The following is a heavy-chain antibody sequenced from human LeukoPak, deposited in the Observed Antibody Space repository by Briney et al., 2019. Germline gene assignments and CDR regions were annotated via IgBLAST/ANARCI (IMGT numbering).Heavy chain of an antibody. D-gene: IGHD4-23*01. CDR1: GFTFRNYW. J-gene: IGHJ4*02. CDR2: IRQDDSEK. CDR3: ATDRKVGTWDPRFNY. Sequence: RTGGSLRLSCAASGFTFRNYWMGWVRQAPGKGLEWVGNIRQDDSEKNYVDSVKGRFTISRDNAKFSLYLQMNSLRAEDTAIYYCATDRKVGTWDPRFNYWGQGTLVTVSS. V-gene: IGHV3-7*01.